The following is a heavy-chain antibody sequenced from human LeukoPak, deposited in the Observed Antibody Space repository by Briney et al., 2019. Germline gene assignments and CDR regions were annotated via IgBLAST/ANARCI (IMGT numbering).Heavy chain of an antibody. CDR3: AKDLNVGSTFYGMDV. D-gene: IGHD2-2*01. CDR1: GFTFSSHA. CDR2: ISYDGSNN. J-gene: IGHJ6*02. Sequence: PGGSLRLSCATSGFTFSSHAMHWVRQAPDEGLEWMASISYDGSNNIHADSVKGRFTISRVNSKNTLYLQMNSLRAEDTAVYYCAKDLNVGSTFYGMDVWGQGTTVTVSS. V-gene: IGHV3-30-3*01.